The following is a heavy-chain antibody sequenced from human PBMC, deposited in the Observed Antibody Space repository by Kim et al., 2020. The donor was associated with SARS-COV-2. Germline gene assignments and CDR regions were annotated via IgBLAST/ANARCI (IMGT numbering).Heavy chain of an antibody. J-gene: IGHJ4*01. CDR2: IYYSGST. CDR3: ARLFSAGLIDY. CDR1: GGSISSYY. D-gene: IGHD2-21*01. V-gene: IGHV4-59*08. Sequence: SETLSLTCTVSGGSISSYYWTWIRQPPGKGLEWIGYIYYSGSTHYNPSLKSRVTISVDTSKNQFSLNLSSVTAADTAVYYCARLFSAGLIDYWGHGTLVT.